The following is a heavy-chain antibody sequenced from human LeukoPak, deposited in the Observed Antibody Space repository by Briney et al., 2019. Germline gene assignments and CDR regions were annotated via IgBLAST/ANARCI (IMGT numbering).Heavy chain of an antibody. CDR1: GFTFSTYW. V-gene: IGHV3-7*01. CDR2: IKKDGSEK. Sequence: GGSLRLSCAASGFTFSTYWMSWVRQAPGKGLEWVANIKKDGSEKKYVDSVKGRFTISRDNAKNSLYLQMNSLRAEDTAVYYCAELGITMIGGVWGKGTTVTISS. CDR3: AELGITMIGGV. J-gene: IGHJ6*04. D-gene: IGHD3-10*02.